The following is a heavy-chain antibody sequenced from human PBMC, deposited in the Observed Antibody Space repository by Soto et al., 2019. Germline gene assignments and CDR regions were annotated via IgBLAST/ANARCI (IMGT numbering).Heavy chain of an antibody. D-gene: IGHD3-10*01. CDR2: ISYDGSNK. CDR3: AKDLLIHYYGSGSYYNPFDY. CDR1: GFTFSSYG. J-gene: IGHJ4*02. V-gene: IGHV3-30*18. Sequence: VGSLRLSCAASGFTFSSYGMYWVRQAPGKGLEWVAVISYDGSNKYYADSVKGRFTISRDNSKNTLYLQMNSLRAEDTAVYYCAKDLLIHYYGSGSYYNPFDYWGQGTLVTVSS.